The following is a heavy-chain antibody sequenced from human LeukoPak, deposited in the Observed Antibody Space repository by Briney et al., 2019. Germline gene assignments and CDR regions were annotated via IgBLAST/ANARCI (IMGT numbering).Heavy chain of an antibody. CDR1: GFTFSSYA. CDR2: ISYDGSNK. V-gene: IGHV3-30-3*01. CDR3: AKDGSVSGWDRGRCDY. J-gene: IGHJ4*02. D-gene: IGHD6-19*01. Sequence: PGGSLRLSCAASGFTFSSYAMHWVRQAPGKGLEWVAVISYDGSNKYYADSVKGRFTISRDNSKNTLYLQMNSLRAEDTAVYYCAKDGSVSGWDRGRCDYWGQGTLVTVSS.